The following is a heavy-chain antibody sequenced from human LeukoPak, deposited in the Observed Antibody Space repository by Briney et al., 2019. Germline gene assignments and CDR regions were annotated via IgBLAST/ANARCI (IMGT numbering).Heavy chain of an antibody. CDR1: GGSFSTYY. D-gene: IGHD1-26*01. CDR2: FYYSGST. CDR3: ARGQGGNYYLNYFDY. Sequence: SETLSLTCTVTGGSFSTYYWSWIRQPPGKGLEWIGHFYYSGSTNYNPSLRSRVTISVDTSRNQFSLKLTSVTAADTAVYYCARGQGGNYYLNYFDYWGQRALVTLPS. J-gene: IGHJ4*02. V-gene: IGHV4-59*01.